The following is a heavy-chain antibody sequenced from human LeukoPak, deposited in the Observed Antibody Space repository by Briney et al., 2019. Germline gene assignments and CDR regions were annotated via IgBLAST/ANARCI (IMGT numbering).Heavy chain of an antibody. Sequence: ASVKVSCKASGYTFTGYYMHWVRQAPGQGLEWMGWINPNSGGTNYAQKFQGRVTMTRDTSISTAYMELSRLRSDDTAGYYWGRESDRMGEPWGQGTLVTVSS. V-gene: IGHV1-2*02. D-gene: IGHD2-21*01. CDR3: GRESDRMGEP. J-gene: IGHJ5*02. CDR2: INPNSGGT. CDR1: GYTFTGYY.